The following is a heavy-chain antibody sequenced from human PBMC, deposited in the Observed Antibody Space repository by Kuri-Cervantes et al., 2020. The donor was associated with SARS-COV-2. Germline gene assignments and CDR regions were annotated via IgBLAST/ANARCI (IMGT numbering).Heavy chain of an antibody. J-gene: IGHJ4*02. Sequence: GESLKISCAASGFTFNNYAMHWVRQTPGEGLEWVAITSYDGSTKYYADSVKGRFTISRDNPKNTLYLQMNNLRGEDTAVYFCARGRVGVQDFWGQGTLVTVSS. CDR3: ARGRVGVQDF. CDR1: GFTFNNYA. D-gene: IGHD2-21*01. CDR2: TSYDGSTK. V-gene: IGHV3-30-3*01.